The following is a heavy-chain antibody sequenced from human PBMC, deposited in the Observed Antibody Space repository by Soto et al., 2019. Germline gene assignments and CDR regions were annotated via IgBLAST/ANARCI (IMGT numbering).Heavy chain of an antibody. J-gene: IGHJ4*02. V-gene: IGHV1-2*02. CDR3: ARYSTVVTQDIPYY. D-gene: IGHD4-17*01. Sequence: SSVKVSCKASGNTITGNYMHWVRQAPGQGLEWMGWINPNSGGTNYAQKFQGRVTMTRDTSISAAYMELSRLRSDDTAVYYCARYSTVVTQDIPYYCAQGAMVTV. CDR1: GNTITGNY. CDR2: INPNSGGT.